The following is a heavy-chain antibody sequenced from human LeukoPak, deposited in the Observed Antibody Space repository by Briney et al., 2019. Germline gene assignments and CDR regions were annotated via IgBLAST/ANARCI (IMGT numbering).Heavy chain of an antibody. CDR2: ISAAGDST. J-gene: IGHJ4*02. CDR3: LFGSGSYYTAFEY. V-gene: IGHV3-23*01. Sequence: GGSLRLSCAASGFTFSSNGVSWVRQAPGKGLEWVSSISAAGDSTFYADSVKGRFSISRDNSKNTLHLQMNSLRAEDTAVYYCLFGSGSYYTAFEYRGQGALVTVSS. D-gene: IGHD3-10*01. CDR1: GFTFSSNG.